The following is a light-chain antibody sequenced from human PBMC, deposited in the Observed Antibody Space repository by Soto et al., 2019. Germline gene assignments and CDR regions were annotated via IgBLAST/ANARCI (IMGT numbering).Light chain of an antibody. J-gene: IGKJ4*01. CDR2: DAS. CDR1: QSVSSSY. V-gene: IGKV3D-20*02. Sequence: DIVLTQSPGTLSLSPGERATLSCRASQSVSSSYLAWYQQKPGQAPRLLIYDASNRATGIPARFSGSGSGTDFTLTISSLEPEDFAVYYCQQRSNWLTFGGGTKVDI. CDR3: QQRSNWLT.